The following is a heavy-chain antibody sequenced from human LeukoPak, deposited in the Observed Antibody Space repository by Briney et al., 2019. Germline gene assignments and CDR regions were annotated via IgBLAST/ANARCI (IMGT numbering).Heavy chain of an antibody. Sequence: PGGSLRLSCAASGFTFSSYSMNWVRQAPGKGLEWVSSISSSSSYIYYADSVKGRFTISRDNAKNSLYLQMNSLRAEDTAVYYCARGGCSYTSCYAKFADYWGQGALVTVSS. D-gene: IGHD2-2*01. CDR2: ISSSSSYI. J-gene: IGHJ4*02. CDR3: ARGGCSYTSCYAKFADY. V-gene: IGHV3-21*01. CDR1: GFTFSSYS.